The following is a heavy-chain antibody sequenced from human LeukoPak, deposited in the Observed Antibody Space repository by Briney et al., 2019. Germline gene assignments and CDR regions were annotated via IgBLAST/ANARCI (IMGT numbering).Heavy chain of an antibody. Sequence: PSETLSLTCTVSSGSISTSNYYWGWVRQPPGKALEWIGNIFYSGSTYYSPSLKSRVTISLDTSRNQFSLKLNSVTAADTAVYYCAKSEGRGVTNPNLFDYWGQGTLVTVSS. J-gene: IGHJ4*02. CDR2: IFYSGST. CDR1: SGSISTSNYY. D-gene: IGHD3-10*01. V-gene: IGHV4-39*07. CDR3: AKSEGRGVTNPNLFDY.